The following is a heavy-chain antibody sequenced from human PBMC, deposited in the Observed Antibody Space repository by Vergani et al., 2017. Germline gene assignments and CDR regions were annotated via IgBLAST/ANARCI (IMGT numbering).Heavy chain of an antibody. Sequence: QVQLQESGPGLVKPSETLSLTCTVSGGSISSYYWSWIRQPPGKGLEWIGYIYYSGSTNYNPSLKRRVTISVDTSKNQFSLKLSSVTAAVTAVYYCAPTSTYCSSTSCPFRAFDIWGQGTMVTVSS. D-gene: IGHD2-2*01. J-gene: IGHJ3*02. CDR3: APTSTYCSSTSCPFRAFDI. V-gene: IGHV4-59*01. CDR1: GGSISSYY. CDR2: IYYSGST.